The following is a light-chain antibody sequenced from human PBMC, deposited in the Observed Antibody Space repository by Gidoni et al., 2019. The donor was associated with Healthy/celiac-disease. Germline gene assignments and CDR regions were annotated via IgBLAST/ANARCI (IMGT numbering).Light chain of an antibody. CDR2: EVS. V-gene: IGLV2-14*01. CDR3: SSYTSSSTLGVV. CDR1: SSDVGGYNY. Sequence: QSALTQPASVSGSPGQSITISCTGTSSDVGGYNYVSWYQQHPGKAPKLMIYEVSNRPSGVSNRSLLSDLDNCGNTASLTISGLQAEDEADYYCSSYTSSSTLGVVFGGGTKLTVL. J-gene: IGLJ2*01.